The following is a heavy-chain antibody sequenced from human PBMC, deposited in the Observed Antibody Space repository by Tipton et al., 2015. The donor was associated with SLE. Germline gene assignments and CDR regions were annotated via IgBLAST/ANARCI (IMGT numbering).Heavy chain of an antibody. CDR2: ISYSGST. CDR1: GGSISSYF. V-gene: IGHV4-59*01. Sequence: TLSLTCTVSGGSISSYFWSWIRQPPGLGLEWIGHISYSGSTNYNPSLKSRVTISVGTSKNQFSLKLSSVTAADTAVYYCAGEPDYWGQGTLVTVSS. CDR3: AGEPDY. J-gene: IGHJ4*02.